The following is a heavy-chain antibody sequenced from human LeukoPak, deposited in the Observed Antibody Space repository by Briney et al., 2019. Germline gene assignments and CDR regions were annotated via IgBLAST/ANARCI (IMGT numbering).Heavy chain of an antibody. CDR3: ASLYNWNDRLGKHDAFDI. Sequence: SVKVSCKASGGTFSSYAISWVRQAPGQGLEWMGGIIPIFGTANYAQKFQGRVAITADESTSTAYMELSSLRSEDTAVYYCASLYNWNDRLGKHDAFDIWGQGTMVTVSS. CDR2: IIPIFGTA. CDR1: GGTFSSYA. J-gene: IGHJ3*02. V-gene: IGHV1-69*13. D-gene: IGHD1-1*01.